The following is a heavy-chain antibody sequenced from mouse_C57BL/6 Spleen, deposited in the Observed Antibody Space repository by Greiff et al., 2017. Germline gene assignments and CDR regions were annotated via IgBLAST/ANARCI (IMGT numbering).Heavy chain of an antibody. Sequence: QVQLQQPGAELVRPGSSVKLSCKSSGYTFTSYWMHWVKQRPIQGLEWIGNIDPSDSETHYNQKFKDKATLTVDKSSSTAYMQLSSLTSEDSAVYYCAREFITTVVATGYFDYWGQGTTLTGSS. CDR3: AREFITTVVATGYFDY. CDR1: GYTFTSYW. CDR2: IDPSDSET. V-gene: IGHV1-52*01. D-gene: IGHD1-1*01. J-gene: IGHJ2*01.